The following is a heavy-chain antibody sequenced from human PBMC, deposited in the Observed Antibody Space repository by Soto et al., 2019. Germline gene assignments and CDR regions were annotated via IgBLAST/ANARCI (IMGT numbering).Heavy chain of an antibody. V-gene: IGHV4-59*01. CDR1: GGSISSYY. CDR2: MYNTGST. D-gene: IGHD2-21*02. CDR3: ARDLWGYCGTDCYPLDV. J-gene: IGHJ6*02. Sequence: SETLSLTCTVSGGSISSYYWSWIRQPPGKGLEWIGYMYNTGSTVYNPSFKSRVTISVDTSKNQFSLKLNSVTAADTSVYYCARDLWGYCGTDCYPLDVWGQGTTVTVSS.